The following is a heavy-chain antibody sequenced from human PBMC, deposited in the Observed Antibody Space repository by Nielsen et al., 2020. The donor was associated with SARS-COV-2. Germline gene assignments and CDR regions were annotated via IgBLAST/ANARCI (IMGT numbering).Heavy chain of an antibody. V-gene: IGHV1-18*01. J-gene: IGHJ4*02. CDR3: ARVGHLFGGYSSGCCDY. Sequence: ASVKVSCKASGYTFTSYGISWVRQAPGQGLEWMGWISAYNGNTNYAQKLQGRVTMTTDTSTSTAYMELRSLRSDDTAVYYCARVGHLFGGYSSGCCDYWGQGTLVTVSS. CDR2: ISAYNGNT. D-gene: IGHD6-19*01. CDR1: GYTFTSYG.